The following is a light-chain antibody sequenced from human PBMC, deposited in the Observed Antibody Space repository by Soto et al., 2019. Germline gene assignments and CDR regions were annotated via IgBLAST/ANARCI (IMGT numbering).Light chain of an antibody. J-gene: IGLJ1*01. CDR3: SSYAGSSDIV. CDR1: SSDVGGYNF. CDR2: AVT. V-gene: IGLV2-8*01. Sequence: QSVLTQPPSASGSPGQSVTISCTGTSSDVGGYNFVSWYQQHPGRATKLIISAVTNRPSGVPDRFSGSKSGNTASLTVSGLQADDEADYYCSSYAGSSDIVFGTGTKLTVL.